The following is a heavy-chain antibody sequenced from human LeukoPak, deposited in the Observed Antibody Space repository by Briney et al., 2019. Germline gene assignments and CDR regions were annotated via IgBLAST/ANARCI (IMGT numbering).Heavy chain of an antibody. V-gene: IGHV4-59*01. CDR3: ARGDIVVVASYYYYGMDV. CDR1: GGSISSYY. J-gene: IGHJ6*02. Sequence: SETLSLTCTVSGGSISSYYWSWIRQPPGKGLEWIGYIYYSGSTNYNPSLKSRVTISVDTSKNRFSLKLSSVTAADTAVYYCARGDIVVVASYYYYGMDVWGQGTTVTVSS. D-gene: IGHD2-21*01. CDR2: IYYSGST.